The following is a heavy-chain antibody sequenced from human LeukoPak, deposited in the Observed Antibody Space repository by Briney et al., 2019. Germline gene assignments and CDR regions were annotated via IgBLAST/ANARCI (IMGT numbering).Heavy chain of an antibody. CDR2: IIPIFGTA. Sequence: ASVKVSCKASGGTFSSYAISWVRQAPGQGLEWMGGIIPIFGTANYAQKFQGRVTITADESTSTAYMELSSLRSEDKAVYYCARSGYCSSTSCPWEWGQGTLVTVSS. CDR1: GGTFSSYA. J-gene: IGHJ4*02. D-gene: IGHD2-2*01. CDR3: ARSGYCSSTSCPWE. V-gene: IGHV1-69*13.